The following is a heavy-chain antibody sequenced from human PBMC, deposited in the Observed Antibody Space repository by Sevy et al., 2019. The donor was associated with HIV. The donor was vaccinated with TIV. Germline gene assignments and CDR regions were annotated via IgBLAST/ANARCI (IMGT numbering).Heavy chain of an antibody. V-gene: IGHV3-7*01. CDR2: IKQDGSEE. J-gene: IGHJ4*02. CDR3: ARVKDDSSGYRFDY. D-gene: IGHD3-22*01. CDR1: GFTFSRYW. Sequence: GGSLRLSCAASGFTFSRYWMSWVRQAPGKGLEWVANIKQDGSEEYYVDSVKGRFTISRDNAKNSLYLQMNSLRADDTAVYYCARVKDDSSGYRFDYWGQGTLVTVSS.